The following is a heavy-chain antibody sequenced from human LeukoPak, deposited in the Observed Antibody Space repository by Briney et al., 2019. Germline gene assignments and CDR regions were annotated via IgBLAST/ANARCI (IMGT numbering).Heavy chain of an antibody. V-gene: IGHV4-59*01. Sequence: SETLSLICYVSGGSISSDYWSWIRQPPGNGLQWIAFISYSGSPDYNPSLKSRVTISIDTSKNHFSLKLTSVTSADTAVYYCARGGASSRYFDFWGQGTLVTVSS. D-gene: IGHD6-13*01. J-gene: IGHJ4*02. CDR3: ARGGASSRYFDF. CDR1: GGSISSDY. CDR2: ISYSGSP.